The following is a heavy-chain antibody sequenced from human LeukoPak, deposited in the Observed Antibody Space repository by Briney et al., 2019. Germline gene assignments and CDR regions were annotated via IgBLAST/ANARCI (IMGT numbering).Heavy chain of an antibody. CDR1: GGSFSGYY. CDR2: INHSGST. J-gene: IGHJ4*02. CDR3: ARVPTYPMRMAIDY. V-gene: IGHV4-34*01. Sequence: SETLSLTCAVYGGSFSGYYWSWIRQPPGKGLEWIGEINHSGSTNYNPSLKSRVTISVDTSKNQFSLKLSSVTAADTAVYYCARVPTYPMRMAIDYWGQGTLVTVSS. D-gene: IGHD5-24*01.